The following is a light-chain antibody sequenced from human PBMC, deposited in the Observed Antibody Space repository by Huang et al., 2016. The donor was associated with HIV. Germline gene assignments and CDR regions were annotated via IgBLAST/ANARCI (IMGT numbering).Light chain of an antibody. CDR3: QQYYSSPPT. CDR1: QSVLYSSHNKNH. J-gene: IGKJ1*01. CDR2: WAS. V-gene: IGKV4-1*01. Sequence: DILMTQSPASLAVSLGERSTINCKSSQSVLYSSHNKNHLVWYQQKPGQPPKRLIYWASTRESGVPDRFSGSGSGTDFTLTISSLQAEDVAVYYCQQYYSSPPTFGQGTKVEIK.